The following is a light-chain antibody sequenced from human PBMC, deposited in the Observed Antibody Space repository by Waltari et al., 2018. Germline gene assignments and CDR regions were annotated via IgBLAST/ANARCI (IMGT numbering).Light chain of an antibody. CDR3: QQYLSLPAT. CDR1: QSISRY. V-gene: IGKV3-20*01. Sequence: IMLTQSPGTLSLSPGERATLSCRASQSISRYLAWYQQKPGQAPRLLIYDASTRATGIPDRFSGSGSGTDLSLTISGLEPEDSAVYYCQQYLSLPATFGQGTKVEIK. J-gene: IGKJ1*01. CDR2: DAS.